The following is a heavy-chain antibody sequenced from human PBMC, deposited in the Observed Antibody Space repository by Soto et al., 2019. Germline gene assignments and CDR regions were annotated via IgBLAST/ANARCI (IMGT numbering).Heavy chain of an antibody. J-gene: IGHJ2*01. CDR2: ISYDGSNK. CDR1: GFTFSSYA. Sequence: QVQLVESGGGVVQPGRSLRLSCAASGFTFSSYAMHWVRQAPGKGLEWVAVISYDGSNKYYADSVKGRFTISRDNSKNTPYLQMNSLRAEDTAVYYCARDPYCGGDCYSSWYFDLWGRGTLVTVSS. V-gene: IGHV3-30-3*01. D-gene: IGHD2-21*02. CDR3: ARDPYCGGDCYSSWYFDL.